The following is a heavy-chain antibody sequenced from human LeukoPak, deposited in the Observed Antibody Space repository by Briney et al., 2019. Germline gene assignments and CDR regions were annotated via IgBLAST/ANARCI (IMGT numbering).Heavy chain of an antibody. CDR2: IYYSGST. Sequence: SETLSLTCTVSGGSISSYYWSWIRQPPGKGLEWIGYIYYSGSTNYNPSLKSRVTISVDTSKNQLSLKLSSVTAADTAVHYCARERYDFWSGYSYKWFDPWGQGTRVIVSS. D-gene: IGHD3-3*01. J-gene: IGHJ5*02. CDR3: ARERYDFWSGYSYKWFDP. V-gene: IGHV4-59*01. CDR1: GGSISSYY.